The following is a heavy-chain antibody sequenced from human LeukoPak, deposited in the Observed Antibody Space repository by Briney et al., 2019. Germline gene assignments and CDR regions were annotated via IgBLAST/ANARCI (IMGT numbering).Heavy chain of an antibody. CDR3: ARAPRIVPAAYFDY. CDR2: ISGGSDYI. D-gene: IGHD2-2*01. J-gene: IGHJ4*02. V-gene: IGHV3-21*01. CDR1: RFIFSRYT. Sequence: GGSLRLSCAASRFIFSRYTINWVRQAPGKGLEWVSSISGGSDYIYYTDSVKGRFTISRDNAKSSLYLQMNSLRAEDTAVYYCARAPRIVPAAYFDYWGQGTLVTVSS.